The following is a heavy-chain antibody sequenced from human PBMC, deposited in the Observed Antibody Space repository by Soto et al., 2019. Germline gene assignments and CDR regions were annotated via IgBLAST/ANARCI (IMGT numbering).Heavy chain of an antibody. CDR3: ARDEAEFPDYYYGMDV. V-gene: IGHV4-31*03. CDR1: AVSIIRGGYY. D-gene: IGHD3-10*01. Sequence: PSETLCLTCTVSAVSIIRGGYYWSWIRPHPGKVLEWIGYIYYSGSTYYNPSLKSRVTISVDTFKNQFSLKLSFVTAADTAVFYCARDEAEFPDYYYGMDVWGQGTTVTVSS. CDR2: IYYSGST. J-gene: IGHJ6*02.